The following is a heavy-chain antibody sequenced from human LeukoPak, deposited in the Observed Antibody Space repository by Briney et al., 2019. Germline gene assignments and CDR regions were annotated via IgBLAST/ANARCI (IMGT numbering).Heavy chain of an antibody. CDR3: ARHGGYYDFWTGGDYFDY. V-gene: IGHV4-34*01. CDR1: GGSFSGYY. CDR2: NNESGRT. D-gene: IGHD3-3*01. J-gene: IGHJ4*02. Sequence: SETLSLTCAVYGGSFSGYYWSWIRQSPGKGLEWIGENNESGRTNYNPSLKSRVTISVDTSKNQFSLKLSSVTAADTAVYYCARHGGYYDFWTGGDYFDYWGQGTLVTVSS.